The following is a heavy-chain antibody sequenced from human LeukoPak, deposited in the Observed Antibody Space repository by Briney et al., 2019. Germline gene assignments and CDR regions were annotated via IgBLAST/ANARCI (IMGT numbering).Heavy chain of an antibody. V-gene: IGHV1-46*01. D-gene: IGHD6-6*01. CDR3: ARGRYSSSSRLMSWFDP. CDR1: GYTFTDSL. CDR2: INPSGGST. J-gene: IGHJ5*02. Sequence: GASVKVSCKASGYTFTDSLLHWVRQAPGQGLEWMGIINPSGGSTSYAQKFQGRVTMTRDTSTSTVYMELSSLRSEDTAVYYCARGRYSSSSRLMSWFDPWGQGTLVTVSS.